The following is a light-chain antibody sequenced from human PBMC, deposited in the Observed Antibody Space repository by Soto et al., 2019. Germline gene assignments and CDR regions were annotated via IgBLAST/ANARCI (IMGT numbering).Light chain of an antibody. CDR1: SSNVGGYNY. CDR2: DVS. Sequence: QYVLTQPASVSGSPGQSITISCTGTSSNVGGYNYVAWYQQHPGKAPKLLIYDVSNRPSGVSNRFSGSKSGNTASLTISGLQAEDEADYYCCSYAGSSTVLFGGGTKLTVL. J-gene: IGLJ2*01. CDR3: CSYAGSSTVL. V-gene: IGLV2-14*01.